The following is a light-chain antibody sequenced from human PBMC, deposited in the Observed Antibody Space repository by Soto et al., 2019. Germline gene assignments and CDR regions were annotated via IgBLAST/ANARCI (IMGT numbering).Light chain of an antibody. V-gene: IGKV1-5*03. CDR2: KAS. Sequence: DIQMTQSPSTLSASVGDRVTITCRASQSISSRLAWYQQKPGKVPKLLIYKASSLESGVPSRFSGSGSGTEFTLTISSLQPDDFATYYCRQYNSYPWTFGQGTKVDIK. J-gene: IGKJ1*01. CDR3: RQYNSYPWT. CDR1: QSISSR.